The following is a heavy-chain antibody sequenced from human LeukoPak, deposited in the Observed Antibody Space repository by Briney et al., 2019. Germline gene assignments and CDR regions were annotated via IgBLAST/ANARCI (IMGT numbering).Heavy chain of an antibody. CDR2: ISSSGSMI. Sequence: PGGSLRLSCAASGFTFSDYYMSWIRQAPGKGLEWVSHISSSGSMIWYGESVKGRFTTSRDSAKNSLHLQMNSLRAEDTAAYYCARDPESNWGWDLDYWGQGTLVTVSS. CDR3: ARDPESNWGWDLDY. CDR1: GFTFSDYY. D-gene: IGHD7-27*01. V-gene: IGHV3-11*04. J-gene: IGHJ4*02.